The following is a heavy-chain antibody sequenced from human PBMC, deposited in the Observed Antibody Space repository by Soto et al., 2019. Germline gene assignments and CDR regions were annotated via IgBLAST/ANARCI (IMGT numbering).Heavy chain of an antibody. D-gene: IGHD6-19*01. V-gene: IGHV4-34*01. Sequence: SETLSLTCAVYGGSISGYYSNWFRQPPGKGLEWIGKINHSGSTNYNPSLKSRVTISVDTSKNQFSLTLSSVTAADTAVYYCARNSGWLYYYYYYYMDVWGKGTTVTVSS. CDR1: GGSISGYY. CDR3: ARNSGWLYYYYYYYMDV. CDR2: INHSGST. J-gene: IGHJ6*03.